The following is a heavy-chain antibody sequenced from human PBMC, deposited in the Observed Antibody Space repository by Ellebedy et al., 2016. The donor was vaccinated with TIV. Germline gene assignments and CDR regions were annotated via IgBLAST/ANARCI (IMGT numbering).Heavy chain of an antibody. CDR3: ARDLGVHWYFDL. Sequence: ASVKVSXKASGYTFSTHGINWVRQAPGQGLDWMGWINAYSGNTNYAQKLQGRVTMTTDTSTSTAYMELRSLRSDDTAIYYCARDLGVHWYFDLWGRGTLVTVSS. J-gene: IGHJ2*01. D-gene: IGHD3-16*01. CDR2: INAYSGNT. V-gene: IGHV1-18*01. CDR1: GYTFSTHG.